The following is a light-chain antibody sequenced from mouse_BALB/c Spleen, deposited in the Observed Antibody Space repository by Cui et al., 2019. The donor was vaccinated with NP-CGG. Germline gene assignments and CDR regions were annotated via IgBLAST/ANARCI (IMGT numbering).Light chain of an antibody. V-gene: IGLV1*01. CDR2: GTN. J-gene: IGLJ1*01. CDR1: TGAVTTSNY. Sequence: QAVVTQESALTTSPGETVTLTCRSSTGAVTTSNYANWVQEKPDHLFTGLIGGTNNRAPGVPARFSGYLIGDKAALTITVAQTEDEAIYFCALWYSNHWVFGGGTKLTVL. CDR3: ALWYSNHWV.